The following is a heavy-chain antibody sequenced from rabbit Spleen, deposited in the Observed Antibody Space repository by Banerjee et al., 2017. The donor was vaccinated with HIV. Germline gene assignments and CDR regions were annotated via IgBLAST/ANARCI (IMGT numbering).Heavy chain of an antibody. CDR1: GFPFSNKAE. V-gene: IGHV1S45*01. Sequence: QEQLVESGGGLVKPGASLTLTCKASGFPFSNKAEMCWVRQAQGKGLECIACIYAGSSGSTYYANWAKGRFTISKASSTTVALQMTSLTVADMATYFCARGSATMTMVITGFYLNLWGQGTLVTVS. J-gene: IGHJ4*01. CDR3: ARGSATMTMVITGFYLNL. CDR2: IYAGSSGST. D-gene: IGHD2-1*01.